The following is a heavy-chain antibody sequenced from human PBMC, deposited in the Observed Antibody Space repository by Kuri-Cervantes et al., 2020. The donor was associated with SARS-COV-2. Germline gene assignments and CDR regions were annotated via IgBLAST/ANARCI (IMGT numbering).Heavy chain of an antibody. Sequence: LSLTCAASGFTFSSYWMHWVRQAPGKGLVWVSRINSDGSSTSYADSVKGRFTISRDNAKNTLYLQMNSLRAEDTAVYYCARPSRWSSFDYWGQGTLVTVSS. V-gene: IGHV3-74*01. J-gene: IGHJ4*02. CDR1: GFTFSSYW. CDR2: INSDGSST. D-gene: IGHD4-23*01. CDR3: ARPSRWSSFDY.